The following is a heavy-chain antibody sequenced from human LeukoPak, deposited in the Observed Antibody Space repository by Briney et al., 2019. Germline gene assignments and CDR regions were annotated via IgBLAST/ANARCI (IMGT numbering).Heavy chain of an antibody. Sequence: GGSLRLSCAASGFTFSSYGMHWVRQAPGKGLEWVAVISYDGSSKYYADSVKGRFTISRDNSKNTLYLQMNSLRAEDTAVYYCAKDRGGWSSNFDYWGQGTLVTVSS. V-gene: IGHV3-30*18. CDR1: GFTFSSYG. D-gene: IGHD6-19*01. CDR2: ISYDGSSK. CDR3: AKDRGGWSSNFDY. J-gene: IGHJ4*02.